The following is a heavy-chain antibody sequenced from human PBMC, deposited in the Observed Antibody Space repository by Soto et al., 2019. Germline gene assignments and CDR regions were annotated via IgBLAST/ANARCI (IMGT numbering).Heavy chain of an antibody. CDR1: GGSFWGYY. J-gene: IGHJ4*02. CDR2: INHSGST. Sequence: SETLSLTCAVYGGSFWGYYGSGIRQPPGKGLEWIGEINHSGSTNYNPSLKSRVTISVDTSKNQFSLKLSSVTAADTAVYYCARQGYSSSWYDYWGQETLVTVSS. V-gene: IGHV4-34*01. CDR3: ARQGYSSSWYDY. D-gene: IGHD6-13*01.